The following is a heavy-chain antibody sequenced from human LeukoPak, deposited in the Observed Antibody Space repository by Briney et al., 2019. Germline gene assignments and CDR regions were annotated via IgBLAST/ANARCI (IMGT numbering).Heavy chain of an antibody. D-gene: IGHD3-22*01. V-gene: IGHV3-30-3*01. CDR3: AREHYYDSSGFYRDFDC. CDR2: ISYDGSNK. J-gene: IGHJ4*02. CDR1: GFIFSSYA. Sequence: GGSLRLSCAASGFIFSSYAMHWVRQAPGKGREWLALISYDGSNKYYADSVKGRFTISSDNSKNTLYLQMDSLRAEDTAVYYCAREHYYDSSGFYRDFDCWGQGTLVTVSS.